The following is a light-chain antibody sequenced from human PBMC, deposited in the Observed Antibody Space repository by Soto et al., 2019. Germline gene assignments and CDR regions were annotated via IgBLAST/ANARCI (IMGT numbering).Light chain of an antibody. CDR2: GVS. CDR1: QSVIGRQ. CDR3: QVYGPSPPIT. J-gene: IGKJ5*01. V-gene: IGKV3-20*01. Sequence: EIVLTHSPGTLSLSPWEMATLSCRASQSVIGRQLAWYQHKPSQAPRLLIYGVSTRATGIPDRFTGSGSGTDFTLTISRLEPEDFAVFYCQVYGPSPPITFGQGTRLEIK.